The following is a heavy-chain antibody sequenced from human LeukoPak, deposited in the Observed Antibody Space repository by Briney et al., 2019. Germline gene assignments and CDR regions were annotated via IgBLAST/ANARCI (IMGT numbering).Heavy chain of an antibody. D-gene: IGHD3-9*01. J-gene: IGHJ6*04. CDR2: ISDDASHK. CDR3: ARELSSGYDILTGYPDTPYGMDV. CDR1: GFSFSNYG. V-gene: IGHV3-30*03. Sequence: GGSLRLSCVGSGFSFSNYGMHWVRQAPGKGLEWVAVISDDASHKYYADSVKGRFTISRDNSKNTLYLQMDSLRAEDTAVYYCARELSSGYDILTGYPDTPYGMDVWGKGTTVTVSS.